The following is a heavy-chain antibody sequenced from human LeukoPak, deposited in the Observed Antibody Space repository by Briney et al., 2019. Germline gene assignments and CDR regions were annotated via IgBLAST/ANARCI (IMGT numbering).Heavy chain of an antibody. CDR2: IYYSGST. V-gene: IGHV4-59*01. D-gene: IGHD2-15*01. J-gene: IGHJ2*01. Sequence: SETLSLTCAVYGGSSSSYYWSWIRQPPGKGLEWIGYIYYSGSTNYNLSLKSRVTISVDTSKNQLSLKLSSVTAADTAVYYCARTPDAVVTAWYFDLWGRGTLVTVSS. CDR3: ARTPDAVVTAWYFDL. CDR1: GGSSSSYY.